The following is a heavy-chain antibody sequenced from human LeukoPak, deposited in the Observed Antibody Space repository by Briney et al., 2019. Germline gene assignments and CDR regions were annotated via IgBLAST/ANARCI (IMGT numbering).Heavy chain of an antibody. J-gene: IGHJ4*02. D-gene: IGHD5-18*01. V-gene: IGHV3-21*01. CDR2: ISSSSSYI. Sequence: PGRSLRLSCAASGFTFSSYAMHWVRQAPGKGLEWVSSISSSSSYIYYADSVKGRFTISRDNAKNSLYLQMNSLRAEDTAVYYCAKGTGWIQTYWGKETLVTVPS. CDR3: AKGTGWIQTY. CDR1: GFTFSSYA.